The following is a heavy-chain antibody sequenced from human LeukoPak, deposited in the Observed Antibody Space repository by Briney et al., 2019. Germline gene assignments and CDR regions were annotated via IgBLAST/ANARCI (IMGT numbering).Heavy chain of an antibody. J-gene: IGHJ6*03. CDR2: ISAYNGNT. D-gene: IGHD3-16*01. CDR3: ARNMMGAEDYHMDV. V-gene: IGHV1-18*01. Sequence: ASVKVSCKASGYTFTSYGISWVRQAPGQGLEWMGWISAYNGNTNYAQKLQGRVTMTTDTSTSTAYMELRSLRSDDTAVYYCARNMMGAEDYHMDVWGKGTTVTVSS. CDR1: GYTFTSYG.